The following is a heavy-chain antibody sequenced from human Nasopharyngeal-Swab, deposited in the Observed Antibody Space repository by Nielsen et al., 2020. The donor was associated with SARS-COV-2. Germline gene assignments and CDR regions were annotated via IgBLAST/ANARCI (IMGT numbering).Heavy chain of an antibody. V-gene: IGHV5-51*01. Sequence: GESLKISCTGSGYLFPAYWIAWVRTVPGKRLEWLGIIYPGESDTTSSPSFQGRVTPSADKSINTAYPQWSSRQASDTGIYYSARGIDFDYWGQGTLVTVSS. CDR2: IYPGESDT. J-gene: IGHJ4*02. CDR1: GYLFPAYW. CDR3: ARGIDFDY.